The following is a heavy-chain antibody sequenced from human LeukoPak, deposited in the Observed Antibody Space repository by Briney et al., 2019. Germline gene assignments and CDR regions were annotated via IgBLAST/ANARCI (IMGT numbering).Heavy chain of an antibody. CDR3: ARVRTGGYDYFYYYMDV. V-gene: IGHV1-69*05. D-gene: IGHD5-12*01. CDR1: GGTFISYA. Sequence: ASVKVSCKASGGTFISYAISWVRQAPGQGLEWMGGIIPIFGTANYAQKFQGRVTITTDESTSTAYMELSSLRSEDTAVYYCARVRTGGYDYFYYYMDVWGKGTTVTVSS. J-gene: IGHJ6*03. CDR2: IIPIFGTA.